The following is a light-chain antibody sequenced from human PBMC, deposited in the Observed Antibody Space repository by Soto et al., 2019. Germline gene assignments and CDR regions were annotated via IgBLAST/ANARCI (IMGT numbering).Light chain of an antibody. CDR2: GAS. CDR1: QSVSSSY. V-gene: IGKV3-20*01. CDR3: QQYGSSPPA. Sequence: EIVLTQSPGTLSMSPGERATLSCRASQSVSSSYLAWYQQKPGQAPRLLIYGASSRATGIPDSFSGSASGTDFTLTISRLEPEDFAEYYCQQYGSSPPAFGQGTKLEIK. J-gene: IGKJ2*01.